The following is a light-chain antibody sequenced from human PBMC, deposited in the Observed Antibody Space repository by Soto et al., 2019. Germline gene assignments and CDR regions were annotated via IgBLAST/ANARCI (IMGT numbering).Light chain of an antibody. Sequence: DIPMTQSPSTLSASVGDRVTITCRASQRFSTWLAWYQQKPGKAPMLLIYDASSLEGGVPSRFSGRGSGTEVTLAISGLQPDDFATYYCQQYNSSPYTVGQGTKLEIK. CDR1: QRFSTW. V-gene: IGKV1-5*01. CDR3: QQYNSSPYT. J-gene: IGKJ2*01. CDR2: DAS.